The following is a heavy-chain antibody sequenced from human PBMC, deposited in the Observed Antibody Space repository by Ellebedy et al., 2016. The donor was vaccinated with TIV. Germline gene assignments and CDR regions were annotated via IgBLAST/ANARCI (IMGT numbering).Heavy chain of an antibody. CDR1: GFVFSSYA. CDR3: ARDEVVAARAFDY. J-gene: IGHJ4*02. D-gene: IGHD2-15*01. Sequence: GGSLRLXXATSGFVFSSYAMNWVRQAPGKGLEWVAFTPPDGREQSYADSVKGRFTISRDNAKNSLYLQMNSLRDEDTAVYYCARDEVVAARAFDYWGQGTLVTVSS. CDR2: TPPDGREQ. V-gene: IGHV3-30*04.